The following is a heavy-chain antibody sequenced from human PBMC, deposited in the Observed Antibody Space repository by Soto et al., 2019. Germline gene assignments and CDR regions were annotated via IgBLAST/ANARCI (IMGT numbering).Heavy chain of an antibody. V-gene: IGHV4-61*01. Sequence: ALTCTVSGGSVSSGSYYWSWIRQPPGKGLEWIGYIYYSGSTKYNPSLKSRVTISVDTSKNQISLKLSSVTAADTAVYYCARDRYYDSSGYYFDYWGQGTLVTVYS. CDR2: IYYSGST. CDR3: ARDRYYDSSGYYFDY. CDR1: GGSVSSGSYY. D-gene: IGHD3-22*01. J-gene: IGHJ4*02.